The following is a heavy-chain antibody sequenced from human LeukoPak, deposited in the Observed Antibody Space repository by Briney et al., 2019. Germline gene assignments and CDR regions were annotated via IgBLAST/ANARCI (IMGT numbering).Heavy chain of an antibody. D-gene: IGHD3-16*01. CDR1: GFTVSSNY. V-gene: IGHV3-53*01. CDR2: IYSGGST. J-gene: IGHJ3*02. Sequence: GGSLRLSCAASGFTVSSNYMSWVRQAPGKGLEWVSVIYSGGSTYYADSVKGRFTISRDNSKNTLYLQMNSLRAEDTAVYYCARVRLAYIDAFDIWGQGTMVTVSS. CDR3: ARVRLAYIDAFDI.